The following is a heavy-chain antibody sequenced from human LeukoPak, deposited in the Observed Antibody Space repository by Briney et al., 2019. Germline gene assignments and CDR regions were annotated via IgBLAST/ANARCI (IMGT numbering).Heavy chain of an antibody. CDR3: ARDRAVTQDWVEFDP. J-gene: IGHJ5*02. V-gene: IGHV3-66*03. CDR2: IRDRGET. D-gene: IGHD4-17*01. CDR1: GFIVSNYY. Sequence: GGSLRLSCAGSGFIVSNYYMSWVRQAPGKGLEWVSLIRDRGETFYSDSVKGRFTISRENSKNTMYLQMNRLRVEDTAVYFCARDRAVTQDWVEFDPWGQGTLVTVSS.